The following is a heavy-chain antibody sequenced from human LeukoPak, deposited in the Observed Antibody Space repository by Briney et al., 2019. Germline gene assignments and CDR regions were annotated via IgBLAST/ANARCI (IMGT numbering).Heavy chain of an antibody. V-gene: IGHV3-30-3*01. Sequence: SLRLXXAASGFTXSSYAMHWVRQAPGKGLEWVAVISYDGSNKYYADSVKGRFTISRDNSKNTLYLQMNSLRAEDTAVYYCARVGRDGYNFLFDYWGQGTLVTVSS. CDR2: ISYDGSNK. CDR1: GFTXSSYA. D-gene: IGHD5-24*01. CDR3: ARVGRDGYNFLFDY. J-gene: IGHJ4*02.